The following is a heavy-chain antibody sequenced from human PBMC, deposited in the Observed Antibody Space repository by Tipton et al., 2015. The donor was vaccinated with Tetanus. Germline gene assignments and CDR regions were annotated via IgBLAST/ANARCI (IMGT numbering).Heavy chain of an antibody. J-gene: IGHJ4*02. CDR1: GYSFTTYW. Sequence: QLVQSGAEVKKPGESLKISCKGSGYSFTTYWIGWVRQMPGKGLEWMGTIYPGDSNTGYSPSFQGQVTISADRPVSTAYLQWTSLKATDTAIYYCARRPGFCTGSSCDYYFDYWGQGTLVTVSS. CDR2: IYPGDSNT. V-gene: IGHV5-51*01. D-gene: IGHD3/OR15-3a*01. CDR3: ARRPGFCTGSSCDYYFDY.